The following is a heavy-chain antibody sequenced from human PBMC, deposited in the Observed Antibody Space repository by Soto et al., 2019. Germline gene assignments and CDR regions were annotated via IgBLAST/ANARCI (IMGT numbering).Heavy chain of an antibody. J-gene: IGHJ5*02. CDR3: ASGRDWFGP. Sequence: SETLSLTCTVSGGSITSSSYYWGWIRQPPGKGLEWIGSIYYSGSTYYNPSLKSRVTISVDTSKNQFSLNLSSVTAADTAVYYCASGRDWFGPWGQGTLVTVSS. CDR2: IYYSGST. V-gene: IGHV4-39*07. CDR1: GGSITSSSYY.